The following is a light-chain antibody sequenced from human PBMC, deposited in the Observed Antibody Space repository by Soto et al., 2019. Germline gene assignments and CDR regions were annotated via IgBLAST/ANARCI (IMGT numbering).Light chain of an antibody. CDR3: SSYTTTKTVV. CDR1: SSDIGASHF. Sequence: FVLTQPPSVSGSPGQSITVSCTGTSSDIGASHFVSLYQRLPGRAPKIIIFESTNHPSGISNRFSGFKSANTAYLTISGVQPEDEADYHCSSYTTTKTVVFGGGTKVTVL. J-gene: IGLJ2*01. V-gene: IGLV2-14*01. CDR2: EST.